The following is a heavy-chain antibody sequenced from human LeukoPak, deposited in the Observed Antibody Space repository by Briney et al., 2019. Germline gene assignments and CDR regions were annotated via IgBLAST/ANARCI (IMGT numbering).Heavy chain of an antibody. CDR3: ARGGYVIVRDWFDP. V-gene: IGHV1-46*01. J-gene: IGHJ5*02. Sequence: ASVKVSCKASGYTFTNYYMHWARQAPGQGLEWMGIINPSSGGATYAQKFQGRVTMTRDTSVNTAYMELNSLRSDDTAIYYCARGGYVIVRDWFDPWGQGTLVTVSS. D-gene: IGHD3-16*01. CDR1: GYTFTNYY. CDR2: INPSSGGA.